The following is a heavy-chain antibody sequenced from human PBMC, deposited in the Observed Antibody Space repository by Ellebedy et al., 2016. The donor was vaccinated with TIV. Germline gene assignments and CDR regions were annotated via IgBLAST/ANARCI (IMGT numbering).Heavy chain of an antibody. CDR1: GLTVSSNY. CDR3: ARVRGRTESYAMDV. CDR2: FYTDGRT. J-gene: IGHJ6*02. D-gene: IGHD1-1*01. V-gene: IGHV3-66*01. Sequence: PGGSLRLSCAASGLTVSSNYMNWVRQAPGKGLEWVSVFYTDGRTYFADSVKGRFIVSRDIPRNTLSLQMNSLRAEDTAVYYCARVRGRTESYAMDVWGQGTTVTVSS.